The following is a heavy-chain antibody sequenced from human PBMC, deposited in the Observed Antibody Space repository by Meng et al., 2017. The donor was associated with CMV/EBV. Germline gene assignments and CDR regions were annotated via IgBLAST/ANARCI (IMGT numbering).Heavy chain of an antibody. CDR1: GGSFSGYY. D-gene: IGHD6-6*01. V-gene: IGHV4-34*01. Sequence: GSLRLSCAVYGGSFSGYYWSWICQPPGKGLEWIGEINHSGSTNYNPSLKSRVTISVDTSKNQFSLKLSSVTAADTAVYYCASARAARYRYYYYYGMDVWGQGTTVTVSS. CDR3: ASARAARYRYYYYYGMDV. CDR2: INHSGST. J-gene: IGHJ6*02.